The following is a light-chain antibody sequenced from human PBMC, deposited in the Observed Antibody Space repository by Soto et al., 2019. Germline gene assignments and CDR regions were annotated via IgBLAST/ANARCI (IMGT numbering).Light chain of an antibody. CDR2: WAS. V-gene: IGKV4-1*01. CDR3: QQYYSTPYT. CDR1: QSVLYSSNNKNY. J-gene: IGKJ2*01. Sequence: DIVMTQSPDSLAVSLGERATINCKSSQSVLYSSNNKNYLAWYQQKPGQPPKLLIYWASTRESGVPGRFSGSGSGTDFTLTISSLQAEDEAVYYCQQYYSTPYTFGQGTKLEIK.